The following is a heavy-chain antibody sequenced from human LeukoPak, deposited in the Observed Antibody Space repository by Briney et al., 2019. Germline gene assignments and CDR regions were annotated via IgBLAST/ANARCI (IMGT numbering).Heavy chain of an antibody. CDR3: AREGGIARPPYLYYYIDV. D-gene: IGHD6-6*01. Sequence: SGKVSFKASGYTFNNHDINWGRRAPGRGVAWRGWVNTYSANTNYQQEFKDRVIMTTDTSPSTAYMELRSLRSDDTAVYYCAREGGIARPPYLYYYIDVWGKGTTVTVSS. V-gene: IGHV1-18*01. J-gene: IGHJ6*03. CDR2: VNTYSANT. CDR1: GYTFNNHD.